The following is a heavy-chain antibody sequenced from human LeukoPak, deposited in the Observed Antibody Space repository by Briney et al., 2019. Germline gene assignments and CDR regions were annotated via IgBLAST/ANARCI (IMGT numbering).Heavy chain of an antibody. CDR1: GGSISSGGYY. D-gene: IGHD6-13*01. CDR2: IYHSGST. J-gene: IGHJ4*02. Sequence: PSETLSLTCTVSGGSISSGGYYWSWIPPPPGKGLKWIGYIYHSGSTYYNPSLKSRVTISVGRTKNQFSLKLSSVTAADTAVYYCARSYSSSYFDYWGQGTLVTVSS. CDR3: ARSYSSSYFDY. V-gene: IGHV4-30-2*01.